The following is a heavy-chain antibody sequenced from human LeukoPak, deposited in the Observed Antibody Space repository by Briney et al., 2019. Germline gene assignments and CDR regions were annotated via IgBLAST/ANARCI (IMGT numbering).Heavy chain of an antibody. Sequence: GGSLRLSCAASGFTFSGYAMSWVRQAPGKGLEWVSAISPSADSTFYADSGKGRFTISRDNSKNTLYLQMNSLRAEDTAVYYCAATTGMEGLKSGERIFYYYMDVWGKGTTVTVSS. CDR1: GFTFSGYA. D-gene: IGHD5-12*01. CDR3: AATTGMEGLKSGERIFYYYMDV. CDR2: ISPSADST. V-gene: IGHV3-23*01. J-gene: IGHJ6*03.